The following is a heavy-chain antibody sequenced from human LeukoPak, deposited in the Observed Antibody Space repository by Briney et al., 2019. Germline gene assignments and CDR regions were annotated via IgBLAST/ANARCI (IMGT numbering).Heavy chain of an antibody. J-gene: IGHJ4*02. CDR3: ASNTGTVFDY. Sequence: SETLSLTCAVSGGSFSGHYWNWIRQPPAKGLEWIGEINHGGSTNYNPSLKSRVTISVETSQKQFSLNLTSVTAADTAVYYCASNTGTVFDYWGQGALVTVSS. V-gene: IGHV4-34*01. CDR2: INHGGST. CDR1: GGSFSGHY. D-gene: IGHD7-27*01.